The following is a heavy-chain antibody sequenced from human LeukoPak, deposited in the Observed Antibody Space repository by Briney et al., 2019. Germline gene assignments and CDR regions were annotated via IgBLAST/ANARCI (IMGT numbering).Heavy chain of an antibody. Sequence: ASVKVSCKASGYTFTSYGISWVRQAPGQGLEWMGWISAYNGNTNYAQKLQGRVTMTTDTSTSTAYMELRSLRSDDTAVYYCARGCSSTSCYHFRWFDPWSQGTLVTVSS. J-gene: IGHJ5*02. CDR1: GYTFTSYG. D-gene: IGHD2-2*01. CDR2: ISAYNGNT. V-gene: IGHV1-18*01. CDR3: ARGCSSTSCYHFRWFDP.